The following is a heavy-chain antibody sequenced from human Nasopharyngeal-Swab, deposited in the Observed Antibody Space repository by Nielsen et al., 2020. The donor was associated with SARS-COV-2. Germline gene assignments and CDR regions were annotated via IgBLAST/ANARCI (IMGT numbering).Heavy chain of an antibody. J-gene: IGHJ4*02. CDR3: AKGLAAARPYYFDY. CDR2: ISGAGTST. CDR1: GFSFSSFW. V-gene: IGHV3-23*01. D-gene: IGHD6-6*01. Sequence: GESLKISCAASGFSFSSFWMHWVRQAPGEGLEWVSAISGAGTSTYYADSVKGRFTISRDNSKNTLYLQLNSLRVEDTAVYYCAKGLAAARPYYFDYWGQGILVTVSS.